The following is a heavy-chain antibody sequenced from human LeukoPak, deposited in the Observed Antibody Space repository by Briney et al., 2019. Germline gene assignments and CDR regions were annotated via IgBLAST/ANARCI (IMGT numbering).Heavy chain of an antibody. CDR2: ISGYNGNT. CDR1: GYTFTSYG. D-gene: IGHD2-15*01. CDR3: ARVGGCSGNGCYSGVYHYYYMDV. J-gene: IGHJ6*03. V-gene: IGHV1-18*01. Sequence: GASVKVSCKASGYTFTSYGISWVRQAPGQGLEWMGWISGYNGNTIYAQKFQGRVTVTTDTSTRAAQMELRSLSSDDTAVYYCARVGGCSGNGCYSGVYHYYYMDVWGKGTTVTVSS.